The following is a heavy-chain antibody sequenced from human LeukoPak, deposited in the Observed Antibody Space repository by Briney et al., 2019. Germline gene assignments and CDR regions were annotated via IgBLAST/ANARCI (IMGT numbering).Heavy chain of an antibody. Sequence: GRSLRLSCAASGFTFDDYAMHWVRQAPGKGLEWVSGISWNSGSIGYADSVKGRFTISRDNAKNSLYLQMNSLRAEDTALYYCTKGGSWGHYFDYWGQGTLVTASS. CDR1: GFTFDDYA. CDR3: TKGGSWGHYFDY. J-gene: IGHJ4*02. CDR2: ISWNSGSI. D-gene: IGHD3-16*01. V-gene: IGHV3-9*01.